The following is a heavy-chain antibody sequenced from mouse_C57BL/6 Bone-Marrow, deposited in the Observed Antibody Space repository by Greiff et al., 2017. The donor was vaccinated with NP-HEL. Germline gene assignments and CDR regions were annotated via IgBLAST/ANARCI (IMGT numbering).Heavy chain of an antibody. CDR3: ARYYYGSSYDAMDY. CDR2: INPNNGGT. Sequence: VQLKESGPELVKPGASVKIPCKASGYTFTDYNMDWVKQSHGKSLEWIGDINPNNGGTIYNQKFKGKATLTVDKSSSTAYMELRSLTSEDTAVYYCARYYYGSSYDAMDYWGQGTSVTVSS. V-gene: IGHV1-18*01. J-gene: IGHJ4*01. D-gene: IGHD1-1*01. CDR1: GYTFTDYN.